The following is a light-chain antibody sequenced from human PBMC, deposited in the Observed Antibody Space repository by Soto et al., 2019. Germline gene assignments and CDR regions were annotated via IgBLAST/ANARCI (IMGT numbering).Light chain of an antibody. CDR3: QRYGSSLT. CDR2: GAS. J-gene: IGKJ5*01. CDR1: QSVSSSY. Sequence: EIVLTQSPGTLSLSPGERATLSCRASQSVSSSYLAWYQQKPGQAPRLLIYGASSRATGIPDRFSGSGSGKDFTLTNSRLEPEDFAEYYCQRYGSSLTFGQGTRLEIK. V-gene: IGKV3-20*01.